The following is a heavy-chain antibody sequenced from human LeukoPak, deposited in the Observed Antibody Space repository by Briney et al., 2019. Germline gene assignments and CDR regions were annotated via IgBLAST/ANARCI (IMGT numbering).Heavy chain of an antibody. CDR2: TYYRSKWYN. Sequence: SQTLSLTCAISGDSVSSNSAAWNRIRQSPSRGLEWLGRTYYRSKWYNDYAVSVKSRITINPDTSKNQFSLQLNSVTPEDTAVYYCARDGVERGLGFDYWGQGTLVTVSS. J-gene: IGHJ4*02. D-gene: IGHD1-26*01. V-gene: IGHV6-1*01. CDR1: GDSVSSNSAA. CDR3: ARDGVERGLGFDY.